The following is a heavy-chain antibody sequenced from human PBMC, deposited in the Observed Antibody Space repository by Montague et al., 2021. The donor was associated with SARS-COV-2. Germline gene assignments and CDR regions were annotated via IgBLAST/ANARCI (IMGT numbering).Heavy chain of an antibody. CDR3: AKEREVVRAARTLVAFDL. J-gene: IGHJ3*01. Sequence: SETLSLTCTVSGDSISNYYWNWIRQPPGKGLEWIGYIYYNGSTNYKPSLKSRVTISGDTSKNQLSLKLTSVTAADTAMYYCAKEREVVRAARTLVAFDLWGQGTMVTVSS. CDR1: GDSISNYY. V-gene: IGHV4-59*12. CDR2: IYYNGST. D-gene: IGHD2-2*01.